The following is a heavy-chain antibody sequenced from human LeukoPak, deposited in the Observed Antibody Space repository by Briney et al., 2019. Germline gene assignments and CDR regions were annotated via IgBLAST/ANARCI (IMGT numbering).Heavy chain of an antibody. D-gene: IGHD3-10*01. Sequence: GGSLRLSCAASGFGFSTYAMSWVRQAPGKGLEWVAAISGNGGRTYYRDSVKGRFTISRDNPKNTLYLLMNSLSAEDTALYYCAKEQTSSGYFDYWGQGTLVTVSS. CDR3: AKEQTSSGYFDY. CDR2: ISGNGGRT. J-gene: IGHJ4*02. CDR1: GFGFSTYA. V-gene: IGHV3-23*01.